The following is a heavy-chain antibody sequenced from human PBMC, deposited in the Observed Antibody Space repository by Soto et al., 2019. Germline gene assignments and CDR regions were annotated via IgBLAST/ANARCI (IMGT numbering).Heavy chain of an antibody. Sequence: QVQLVESGGGVVQPGRSLRLSCAASGFTFSSYGMHWVRQAPAKGLEWVAVISYDGSYKYYADSVKGRFTISRDNSKNTLYLQMNSLRAEDTAVYFCAKERTPSITMVRDPMGGFDYWGQGTLVTVSS. D-gene: IGHD3-10*01. CDR1: GFTFSSYG. CDR2: ISYDGSYK. CDR3: AKERTPSITMVRDPMGGFDY. V-gene: IGHV3-30*18. J-gene: IGHJ4*02.